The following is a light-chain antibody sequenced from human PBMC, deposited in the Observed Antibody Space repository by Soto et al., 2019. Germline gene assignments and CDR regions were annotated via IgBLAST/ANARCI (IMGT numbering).Light chain of an antibody. CDR1: ISDVGSYNL. Sequence: QSALTQPASVSGSPGQSITVSCTGTISDVGSYNLVSWYQQHPGRAPKLMIYEVNKRPSGVSNRFSGSKSGNTASLTISGLQADDEADYYCGSYAGGYTCVFGGGTKVTVL. V-gene: IGLV2-23*02. J-gene: IGLJ3*02. CDR3: GSYAGGYTCV. CDR2: EVN.